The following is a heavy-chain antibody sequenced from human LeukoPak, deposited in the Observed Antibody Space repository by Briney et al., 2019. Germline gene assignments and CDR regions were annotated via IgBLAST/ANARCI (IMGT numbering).Heavy chain of an antibody. CDR3: AKQRSYNNGYYDY. CDR1: GFTFSSYA. Sequence: GGSLRHSCAASGFTFSSYAMSWVRQAPGKGLEWVSAISGSGGSTYYADSLKGRFTLSRDNSKNTLYLQKNSLRAEDTAVYYCAKQRSYNNGYYDYWGQGTLVTVSS. CDR2: ISGSGGST. D-gene: IGHD3-22*01. J-gene: IGHJ4*02. V-gene: IGHV3-23*01.